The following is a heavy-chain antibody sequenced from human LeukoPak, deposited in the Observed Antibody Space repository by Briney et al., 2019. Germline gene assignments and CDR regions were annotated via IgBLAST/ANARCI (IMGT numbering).Heavy chain of an antibody. J-gene: IGHJ4*02. CDR3: AKDSYYDYVWGSYRYTNQFDY. CDR2: IKQDGSET. D-gene: IGHD3-16*02. Sequence: GGSLRLSCAASGFTFSSYWMNWVRQAPGKGLEWVANIKQDGSETYYVDSVKGRFTISRDNAKNSLYLQMNSLRAEDTAVYYCAKDSYYDYVWGSYRYTNQFDYWGQGTLVTVSS. V-gene: IGHV3-7*03. CDR1: GFTFSSYW.